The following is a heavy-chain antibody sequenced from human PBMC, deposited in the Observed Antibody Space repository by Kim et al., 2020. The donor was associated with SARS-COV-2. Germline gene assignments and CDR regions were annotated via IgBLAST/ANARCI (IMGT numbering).Heavy chain of an antibody. J-gene: IGHJ4*02. D-gene: IGHD5-18*01. V-gene: IGHV3-74*01. Sequence: SVDGRVTIPRDNAKNTLYLQMNSLRAEDTAVYYCAREGGYSYGSYYFDYWGQGTLVTVSS. CDR3: AREGGYSYGSYYFDY.